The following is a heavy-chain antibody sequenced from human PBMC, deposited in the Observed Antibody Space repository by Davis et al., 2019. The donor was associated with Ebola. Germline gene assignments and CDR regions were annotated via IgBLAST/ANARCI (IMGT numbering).Heavy chain of an antibody. CDR1: GGSISSDNW. V-gene: IGHV4-4*02. CDR3: ATQGRYFDWLSNYGMDV. J-gene: IGHJ6*02. CDR2: IYHSGST. Sequence: SETLSLTCDVSGGSISSDNWWNWVRQPPGKGLEWIGEIYHSGSTNYNPSLKSRVTISVDKSKNQFSLKLSSVTAADTAVYYCATQGRYFDWLSNYGMDVWGQGTTVTVSS. D-gene: IGHD3-9*01.